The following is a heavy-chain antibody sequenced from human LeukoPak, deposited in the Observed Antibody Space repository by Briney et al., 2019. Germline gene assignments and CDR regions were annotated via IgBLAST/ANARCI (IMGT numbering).Heavy chain of an antibody. CDR1: GFTFSSYA. J-gene: IGHJ4*02. CDR3: ARGDDGRSLDY. Sequence: PGGSLRLSCAASGFTFSSYAMSWVRQAPGKGLEWVSAISGSGGSTYYADSVKGRFTISRDDSENTLFPQMNSLRVEDSALYYCARGDDGRSLDYWGQGTRVTVSS. D-gene: IGHD1-1*01. V-gene: IGHV3-23*01. CDR2: ISGSGGST.